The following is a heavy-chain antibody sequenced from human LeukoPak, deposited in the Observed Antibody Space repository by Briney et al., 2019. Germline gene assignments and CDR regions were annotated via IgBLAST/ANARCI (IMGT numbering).Heavy chain of an antibody. CDR2: ISSSSRTI. D-gene: IGHD2-21*01. CDR3: ARIAYADEGVDV. J-gene: IGHJ6*04. V-gene: IGHV3-48*01. Sequence: PGGSLRLSCAASGFTFSDYSMNWVRQAPGKGLEWLSYISSSSRTIYYADSVRGRFTVSRDNAKDSLYLQLNSLRAEDTAVYYCARIAYADEGVDVWGKGTTVTVSS. CDR1: GFTFSDYS.